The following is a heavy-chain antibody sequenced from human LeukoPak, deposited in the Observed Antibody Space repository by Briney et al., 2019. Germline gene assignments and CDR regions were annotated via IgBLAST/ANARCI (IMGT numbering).Heavy chain of an antibody. J-gene: IGHJ4*02. CDR3: ARDITGLGSGSYALDY. D-gene: IGHD3-10*01. V-gene: IGHV1-69*13. Sequence: ASVKVSCKASGGTFSTYAISWVRQAPGQGLEWMGGIIPIFGTANYAQKFQGRVTITADGSTSTAYMELSSLRSEDTAVYYCARDITGLGSGSYALDYWGQGTLVTVSS. CDR2: IIPIFGTA. CDR1: GGTFSTYA.